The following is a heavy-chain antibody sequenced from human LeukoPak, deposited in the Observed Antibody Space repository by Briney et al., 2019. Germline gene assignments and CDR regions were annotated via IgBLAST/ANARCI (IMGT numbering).Heavy chain of an antibody. CDR2: ISYTGSF. Sequence: SETLSLTCAVSGVSISSYYWSWIRQPPGMGLEWIGYISYTGSFNYNPSLQSRVTISVDTSKNLLSLKLRSVIAADTALYYCARHSHTACDGMFESWGQGTLVTVSS. CDR3: ARHSHTACDGMFES. V-gene: IGHV4-59*01. D-gene: IGHD1-1*01. J-gene: IGHJ4*02. CDR1: GVSISSYY.